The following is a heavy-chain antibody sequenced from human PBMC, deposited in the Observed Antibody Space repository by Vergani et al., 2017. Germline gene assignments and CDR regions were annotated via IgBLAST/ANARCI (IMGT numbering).Heavy chain of an antibody. CDR3: AHRPNYYDMWTGYPSTAASYYFDY. CDR1: GFSLSTSGVG. Sequence: QITLKESGPTLVKPTQTLTLTCTFSGFSLSTSGVGVGWIRQPPGKALEWLALIYWDDDKRYSPSLKSRLTITKDTSKNQVVHTMTNMDPVDTATYYCAHRPNYYDMWTGYPSTAASYYFDYWGQGTLVTVSS. CDR2: IYWDDDK. V-gene: IGHV2-5*02. D-gene: IGHD3-9*01. J-gene: IGHJ4*02.